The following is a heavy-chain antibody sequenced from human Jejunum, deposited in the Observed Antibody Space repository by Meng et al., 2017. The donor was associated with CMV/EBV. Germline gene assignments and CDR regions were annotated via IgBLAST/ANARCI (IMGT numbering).Heavy chain of an antibody. Sequence: WRGGVRQAPGKGMEWVDSLRTDEGEKYYVDSGKGRFSISRDNAKNAFYLQMNSLRVEDTAGYYCVRSRWGIVGGVIGGRAYFDHGGQG. CDR2: LRTDEGEK. CDR3: VRSRWGIVGGVIGGRAYFDH. V-gene: IGHV3-7*01. D-gene: IGHD3-10*01. J-gene: IGHJ4*02. CDR1: W.